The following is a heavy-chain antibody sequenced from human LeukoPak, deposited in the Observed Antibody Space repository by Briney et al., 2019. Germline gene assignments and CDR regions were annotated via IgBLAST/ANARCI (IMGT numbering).Heavy chain of an antibody. CDR1: GYTFCSYA. J-gene: IGHJ4*02. Sequence: GASVKVSCKASGYTFCSYAMNWVRQAPGQGLEWMGWINTNTGNPTYAQGFTGRSVFSLDTSVSTAYLQISSLQAEDTAVYYCARSNNDGDYLGVGFDYWGQGTLVTVSS. CDR3: ARSNNDGDYLGVGFDY. V-gene: IGHV7-4-1*02. CDR2: INTNTGNP. D-gene: IGHD4-17*01.